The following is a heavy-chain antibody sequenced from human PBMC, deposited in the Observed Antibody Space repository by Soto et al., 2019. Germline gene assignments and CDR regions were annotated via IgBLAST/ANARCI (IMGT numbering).Heavy chain of an antibody. Sequence: QVQLQESGPGLVKPSETLSLTCTVSGGSISSYYWSWIRQPPGKGLEWIGYIYYSGSTNYNPSLKSRVTISVDTSKNQFSLKLISVTAADTAVYYCARAYGGYADYWGQGALVTVSS. V-gene: IGHV4-59*01. CDR2: IYYSGST. D-gene: IGHD5-12*01. J-gene: IGHJ4*02. CDR1: GGSISSYY. CDR3: ARAYGGYADY.